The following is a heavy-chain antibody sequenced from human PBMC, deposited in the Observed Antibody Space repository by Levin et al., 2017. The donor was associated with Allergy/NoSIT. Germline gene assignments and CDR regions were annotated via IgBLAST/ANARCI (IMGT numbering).Heavy chain of an antibody. CDR2: MNPNSGNT. CDR1: GYTFTSYD. D-gene: IGHD3-22*01. V-gene: IGHV1-8*01. Sequence: ASVKVSCKASGYTFTSYDINWVRQATGQGLEWMGWMNPNSGNTGYAQKFQGRVTMTRNTSISTAYMELSSLRSEDTAVYYCARRRKDSSGYYWGYWGQGTLVTVSS. CDR3: ARRRKDSSGYYWGY. J-gene: IGHJ4*02.